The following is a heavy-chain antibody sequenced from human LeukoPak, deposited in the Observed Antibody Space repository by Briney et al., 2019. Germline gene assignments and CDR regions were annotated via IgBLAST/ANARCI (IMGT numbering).Heavy chain of an antibody. CDR2: IYYDGST. J-gene: IGHJ3*01. D-gene: IGHD2-21*01. CDR3: ARWVVSGIRGAFDV. Sequence: PSETLSLTCAVSGDSISTSNSYWGWIRRPPGKGLEFIGTIYYDGSTYYNPSLKRRVTISIDTSNKQFSLKLNSVTAADTAVYYCARWVVSGIRGAFDVWGQGTMVPVS. V-gene: IGHV4-39*07. CDR1: GDSISTSNSY.